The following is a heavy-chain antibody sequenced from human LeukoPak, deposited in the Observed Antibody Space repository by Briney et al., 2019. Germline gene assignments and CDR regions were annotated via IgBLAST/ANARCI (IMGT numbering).Heavy chain of an antibody. V-gene: IGHV3-33*06. CDR3: AKDAPYYYDSSGYWGSEVPFDY. CDR2: IWYDGSNK. CDR1: GFTSSSYG. D-gene: IGHD3-22*01. Sequence: GRSLRLSCAASGFTSSSYGMHWVRQAPGKGLEWVAVIWYDGSNKYYADSVKGRFTISRDNSKNTLYLQMNSLRAEDTAVYYCAKDAPYYYDSSGYWGSEVPFDYWGQGTLVTVSS. J-gene: IGHJ4*02.